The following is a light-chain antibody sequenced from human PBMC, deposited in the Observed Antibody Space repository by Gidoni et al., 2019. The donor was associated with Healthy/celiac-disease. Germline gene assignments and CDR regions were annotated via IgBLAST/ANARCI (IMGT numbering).Light chain of an antibody. V-gene: IGKV4-1*01. J-gene: IGKJ3*01. CDR3: QQYYSTPLT. CDR1: QSVLYSSNNKNY. CDR2: WAS. Sequence: DIVMTPSPDSLAVSLGERATINCKSSQSVLYSSNNKNYLAWYQQKPGQPPKLLICWASTRESVVHDLCSGSGSGTDFTLTISSLQAEDVAVYYCQQYYSTPLTFGPGTKVEIK.